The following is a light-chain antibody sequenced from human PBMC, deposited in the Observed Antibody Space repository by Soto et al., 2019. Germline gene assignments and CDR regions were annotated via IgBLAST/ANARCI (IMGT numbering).Light chain of an antibody. CDR1: QTILDY. J-gene: IGKJ2*01. V-gene: IGKV1-39*01. CDR3: QQSYSAPRT. CDR2: AAS. Sequence: DIQMTQSPSSLSASVGDRVTITCRASQTILDYLNWYQQRPGKAPSLLFYAASSLQSGVPSRFSGSGSGTDFTLTISSLQPDDFATYYCQQSYSAPRTFGQGTKLEIK.